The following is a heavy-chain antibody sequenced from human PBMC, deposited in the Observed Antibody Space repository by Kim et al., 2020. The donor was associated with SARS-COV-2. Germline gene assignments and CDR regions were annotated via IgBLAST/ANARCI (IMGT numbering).Heavy chain of an antibody. Sequence: GGSLRLSCAASGFTFSSYAMSWVRQAPGKGLEWVSAISGSGGSTYYADSVKGRFTISRDNSKNTLYLQMNSLRAEDTAVYYCAKAPPFGYYYDSSGYWFDYWGQGTLVTVSS. CDR3: AKAPPFGYYYDSSGYWFDY. D-gene: IGHD3-22*01. V-gene: IGHV3-23*01. CDR2: ISGSGGST. CDR1: GFTFSSYA. J-gene: IGHJ4*02.